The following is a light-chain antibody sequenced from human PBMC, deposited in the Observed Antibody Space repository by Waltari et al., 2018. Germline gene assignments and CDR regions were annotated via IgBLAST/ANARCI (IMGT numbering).Light chain of an antibody. CDR1: QSVSSN. Sequence: EIVMTQSPATLSVSPGDRATLSCRASQSVSSNLAWYQPKPGQPPRLPIYGASTRATGIPARFSGSGSGTEFTLTISSLQSEDFAVYYCQQYNNWPLTFGGGTKVEIK. CDR2: GAS. CDR3: QQYNNWPLT. V-gene: IGKV3-15*01. J-gene: IGKJ4*01.